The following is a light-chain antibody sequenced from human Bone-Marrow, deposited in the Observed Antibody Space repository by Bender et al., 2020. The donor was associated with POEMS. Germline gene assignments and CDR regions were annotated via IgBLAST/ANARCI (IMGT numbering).Light chain of an antibody. CDR2: EGN. CDR1: SSDVGGYNY. Sequence: QSALTQPASVSGSPGQSITISCTGTSSDVGGYNYVSWYQQYPGKAPKLIIYEGNKRPSGVSNRFSGSKSGTSASLAITGLQAEDEGDYYCCSYAGSYTWVFGGGTKLTVL. J-gene: IGLJ3*02. CDR3: CSYAGSYTWV. V-gene: IGLV2-14*01.